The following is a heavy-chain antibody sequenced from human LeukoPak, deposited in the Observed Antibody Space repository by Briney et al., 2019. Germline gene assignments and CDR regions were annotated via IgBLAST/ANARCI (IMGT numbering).Heavy chain of an antibody. CDR2: IYYSGST. CDR3: ARQIASAGTAGFDF. J-gene: IGHJ4*02. CDR1: GGSISSSSYY. Sequence: PSETLSLTCTVSGGSISSSSYYWGWIRQPPGKGLEWIGSIYYSGSTYHNPSLKSRVTISVDTSKNQFSLKLSSVTAADTAVYCCARQIASAGTAGFDFWGQGALVTVSS. D-gene: IGHD6-13*01. V-gene: IGHV4-39*07.